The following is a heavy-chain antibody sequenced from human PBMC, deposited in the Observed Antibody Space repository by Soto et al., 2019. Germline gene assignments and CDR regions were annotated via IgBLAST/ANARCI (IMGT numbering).Heavy chain of an antibody. CDR1: GYTFTGYY. CDR2: ISPQTGGT. J-gene: IGHJ4*02. V-gene: IGHV1-2*02. CDR3: GRGRSGELVIFY. D-gene: IGHD1-26*01. Sequence: ASVKVSCKGSGYTFTGYYIHWVRQTPGQGPEWMGEISPQTGGTKYAQRYQGRVTMTRDTSITTVYMELSNLSPDDTAVYYCGRGRSGELVIFYWGQGTLVTVSS.